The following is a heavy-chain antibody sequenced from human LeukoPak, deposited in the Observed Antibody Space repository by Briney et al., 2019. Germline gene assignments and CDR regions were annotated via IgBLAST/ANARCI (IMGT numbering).Heavy chain of an antibody. CDR2: IYPGDSDT. CDR3: ARPALYCSSTVCPPYMDV. V-gene: IGHV5-51*01. J-gene: IGHJ6*03. D-gene: IGHD2-2*01. Sequence: GASLKIFCNAFGYTFTGDCIGWVRQLPGKGLEWMGIIYPGDSDTKYNAPFQGQVTISADKSISTAYLQWGSLKVSDTATYYCARPALYCSSTVCPPYMDVWGKGTTVTVSS. CDR1: GYTFTGDC.